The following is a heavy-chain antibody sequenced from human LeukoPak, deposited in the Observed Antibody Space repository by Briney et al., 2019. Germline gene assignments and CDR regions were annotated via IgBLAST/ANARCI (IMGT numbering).Heavy chain of an antibody. CDR2: INPSGGST. CDR1: GYTFTSYY. V-gene: IGHV1-46*01. D-gene: IGHD1-26*01. J-gene: IGHJ4*02. CDR3: ARVRGAIDH. Sequence: ASVKVSCKASGYTFTSYYMHWVRQAPGQGLEWMGIINPSGGSTSYAQKFQGRVTMTRDTSTSTAYMELSRLTSDDTAVYYCARVRGAIDHWGQGTLVTVSS.